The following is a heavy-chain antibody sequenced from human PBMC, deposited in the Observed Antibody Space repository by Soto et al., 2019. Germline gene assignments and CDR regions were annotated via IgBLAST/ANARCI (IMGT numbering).Heavy chain of an antibody. CDR3: AGVEDEGGSYYD. J-gene: IGHJ4*02. D-gene: IGHD1-26*01. CDR1: GFTFNTYA. V-gene: IGHV3-30*01. CDR2: ISYDGFNK. Sequence: QVHLVESGGGVVQTGRSLRLSCAASGFTFNTYAMHWVRQAPGKGLEWVAVISYDGFNKYYADSVKGRVTISRDNSKNTLYLQMNSLKPEDTAVYYCAGVEDEGGSYYDWGQGTLVTVSS.